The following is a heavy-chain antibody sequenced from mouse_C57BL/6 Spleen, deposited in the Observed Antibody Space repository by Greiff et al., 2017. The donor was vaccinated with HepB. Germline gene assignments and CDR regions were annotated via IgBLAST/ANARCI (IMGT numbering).Heavy chain of an antibody. CDR2: IYPRSGNT. Sequence: VKLMESGAELARPGASVKLSCKASGYTFTSYGISWVKQRTGQGLEWIGEIYPRSGNTYYNEKFKGKATLTADKSSSTAYMELRSLTSEDSAVYFCARDSSGGAMDYWGQGTSVTVTS. D-gene: IGHD3-2*02. V-gene: IGHV1-81*01. J-gene: IGHJ4*01. CDR1: GYTFTSYG. CDR3: ARDSSGGAMDY.